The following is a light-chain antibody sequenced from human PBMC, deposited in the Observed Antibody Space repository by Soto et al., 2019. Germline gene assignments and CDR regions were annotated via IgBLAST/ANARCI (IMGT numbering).Light chain of an antibody. J-gene: IGKJ1*01. CDR2: DAS. V-gene: IGKV1-5*01. Sequence: DIQMTQSPSTLSASVGDRVTITCRASQSISSWLAWYQQKPGKAPKLLIYDASSLESGVPSRFSGSGPGTEFTLTISSLQPDDFATYYCQQGRTFGQGTKVDIK. CDR3: QQGRT. CDR1: QSISSW.